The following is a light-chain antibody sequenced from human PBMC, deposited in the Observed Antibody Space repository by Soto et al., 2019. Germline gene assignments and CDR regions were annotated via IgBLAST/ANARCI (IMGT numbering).Light chain of an antibody. CDR2: SAS. CDR3: QQYNNCPRV. V-gene: IGKV3-20*01. J-gene: IGKJ4*01. CDR1: QSVASSY. Sequence: EVVLTQSPGTLSLSPGERVTLSCRASQSVASSYLAWYQQKPGRAPRLLFYSASSRATGIPDRFSGSGSGTDFTLTISSLQSEDFAVYYCQQYNNCPRVFGGGTKVEIK.